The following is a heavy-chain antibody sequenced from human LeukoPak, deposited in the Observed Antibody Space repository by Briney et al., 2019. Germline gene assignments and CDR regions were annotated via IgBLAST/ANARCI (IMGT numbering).Heavy chain of an antibody. CDR1: GYSFTSYW. Sequence: GESLKISCKGSGYSFTSYWIAWVRQMPGKGLEWMGRIDPSDSYTNYSPSFQGHVTISAVKSISTAYLQWSSLKASDTAMYYCARGCSGGSCYSFYYYYGMDVWGQGTTVTVSS. D-gene: IGHD2-15*01. CDR3: ARGCSGGSCYSFYYYYGMDV. V-gene: IGHV5-10-1*01. CDR2: IDPSDSYT. J-gene: IGHJ6*02.